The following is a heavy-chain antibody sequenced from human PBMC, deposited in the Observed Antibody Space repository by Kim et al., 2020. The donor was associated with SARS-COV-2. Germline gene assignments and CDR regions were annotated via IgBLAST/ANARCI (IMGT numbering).Heavy chain of an antibody. CDR3: ARDRGYSGYDAVGDAFDI. D-gene: IGHD5-12*01. J-gene: IGHJ3*02. CDR1: GFTVSSNY. Sequence: GGSLRLSCAASGFTVSSNYMSWVRQAPGKGLEWVSVIYSGGSTYYADSVKGRFTISIDNSKNTLYLQMNSLRAEDTAVYYCARDRGYSGYDAVGDAFDIWGQGTMVTVSS. CDR2: IYSGGST. V-gene: IGHV3-66*02.